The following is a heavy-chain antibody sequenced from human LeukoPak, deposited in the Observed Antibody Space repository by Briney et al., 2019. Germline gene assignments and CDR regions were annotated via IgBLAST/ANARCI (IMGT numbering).Heavy chain of an antibody. CDR2: IYPGDSDT. V-gene: IGHV5-51*01. CDR1: GYSFTTYW. CDR3: ARHIVGATFEFDY. J-gene: IGHJ4*02. D-gene: IGHD1-26*01. Sequence: GESLKISCKASGYSFTTYWIGWVRQMPGKGLEWMGIIYPGDSDTKYSPSFQGQVTMSVDKSISSAYLQWSSLKASDTAIYYCARHIVGATFEFDYWGQGTLVTVSS.